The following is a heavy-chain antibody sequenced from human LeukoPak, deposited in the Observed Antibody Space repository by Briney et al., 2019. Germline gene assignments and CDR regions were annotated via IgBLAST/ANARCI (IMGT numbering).Heavy chain of an antibody. CDR3: AHEYRAVAGTGSS. J-gene: IGHJ4*02. Sequence: ASVKVSCKASGGTFSSYAISWVRQAPGQGLEWMGWISAYNGNTNYAQKLQGRVTMATDTSTSTAYMELRSLRSDDTAVYYCAHEYRAVAGTGSSWGQGTLVTVSS. D-gene: IGHD6-19*01. CDR1: GGTFSSYA. V-gene: IGHV1-18*01. CDR2: ISAYNGNT.